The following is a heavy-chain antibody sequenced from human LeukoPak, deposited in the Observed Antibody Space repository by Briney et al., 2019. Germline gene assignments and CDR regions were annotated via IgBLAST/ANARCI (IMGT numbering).Heavy chain of an antibody. Sequence: GASVKVSCKASGYTFTGYYMHWVRQAPGQGLEWMGWISAYNGNTNYAQKLQGRVTMTTDTSTSTAYMELRSLRSDDTAVYYCARDRGVVGATPVDYWGQGTLVTVSS. CDR3: ARDRGVVGATPVDY. D-gene: IGHD1-26*01. J-gene: IGHJ4*02. CDR1: GYTFTGYY. V-gene: IGHV1-18*04. CDR2: ISAYNGNT.